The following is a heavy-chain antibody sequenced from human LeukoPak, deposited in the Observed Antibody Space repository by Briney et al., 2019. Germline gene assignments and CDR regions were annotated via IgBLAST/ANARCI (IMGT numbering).Heavy chain of an antibody. Sequence: PSETLSLTCAVYGGSFSGYYWSWIRQPPGKGLEWIGEINHSGSTNYNPSLKSRVTISVDTSKNQFSLKLSSVTAADTAVYYCARSDSLGDDYWGQGTLVTVSS. V-gene: IGHV4-34*01. J-gene: IGHJ4*02. CDR2: INHSGST. CDR1: GGSFSGYY. CDR3: ARSDSLGDDY. D-gene: IGHD3-22*01.